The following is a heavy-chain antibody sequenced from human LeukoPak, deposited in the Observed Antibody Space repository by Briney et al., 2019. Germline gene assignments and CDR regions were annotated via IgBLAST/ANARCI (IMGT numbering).Heavy chain of an antibody. V-gene: IGHV1-46*01. D-gene: IGHD3-9*01. CDR2: INPSGGST. CDR1: GYTFTSYY. CDR3: ARDGTHRTAYFDWLSYYYYYMDV. Sequence: ASVKVSCKASGYTFTSYYMHWVRQAPGQGLEWMGIINPSGGSTSYAQKFQGRVTMTRDMSTSTVYMELSSLRSEDTAVYYCARDGTHRTAYFDWLSYYYYYMDVWGKGTTVTISS. J-gene: IGHJ6*03.